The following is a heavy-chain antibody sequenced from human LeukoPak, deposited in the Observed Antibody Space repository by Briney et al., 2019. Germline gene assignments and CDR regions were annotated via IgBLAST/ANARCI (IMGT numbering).Heavy chain of an antibody. V-gene: IGHV4-34*01. D-gene: IGHD1-1*01. CDR2: INHSGST. CDR1: GGSFSGYY. Sequence: SETLSLTCAVYGGSFSGYYWSWIRQPPGKGLEWIGEINHSGSTNYNPSLKSRVTMSVDTSKNQFSLKLSSVTAADTAVYYCARVPPTTSGIDYWGQGTLVTVSS. CDR3: ARVPPTTSGIDY. J-gene: IGHJ4*02.